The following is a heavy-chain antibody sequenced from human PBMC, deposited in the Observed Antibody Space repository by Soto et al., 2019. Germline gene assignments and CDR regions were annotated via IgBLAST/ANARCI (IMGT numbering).Heavy chain of an antibody. CDR3: ARDSFDILTGYYYFDY. J-gene: IGHJ4*02. CDR1: GYTFTGYY. D-gene: IGHD3-9*01. CDR2: INPNSGGT. Sequence: ASVKVSCKASGYTFTGYYMHWVRQAPGQGLEWMGWINPNSGGTNYAQKFQGWVTMTRDTSISTAYMELSRLRSGDTAVYYCARDSFDILTGYYYFDYWGQGTLVTVSS. V-gene: IGHV1-2*04.